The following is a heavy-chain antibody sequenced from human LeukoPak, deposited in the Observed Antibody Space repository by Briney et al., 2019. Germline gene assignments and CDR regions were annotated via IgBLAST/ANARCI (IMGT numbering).Heavy chain of an antibody. V-gene: IGHV4-30-4*01. J-gene: IGHJ5*02. D-gene: IGHD4-23*01. CDR1: GGSISSGDYY. CDR2: IYYSGST. Sequence: PLSLTCTVSGGSISSGDYYWSWIRQPPGKGLEWIGYIYYSGSTYYNPSLKGRVTISVDTSKNQFSLNLSSVTAADTAVYYCARLGGGNSASWFDPWGQGTLVTVSS. CDR3: ARLGGGNSASWFDP.